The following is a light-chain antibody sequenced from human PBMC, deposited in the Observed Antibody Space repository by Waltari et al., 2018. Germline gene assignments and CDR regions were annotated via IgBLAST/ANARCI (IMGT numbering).Light chain of an antibody. J-gene: IGKJ3*01. V-gene: IGKV3-20*01. CDR2: GGS. Sequence: ETVLTQSPGTLSLSPAESATLSCRTSHSVGTTYLAWYQQKPGHAPRLLIYGGSNRASGIPDRFSASASGAESTLTISRLEPEDFAMYYCQQYGSSPTFGPGTKVEI. CDR3: QQYGSSPT. CDR1: HSVGTTY.